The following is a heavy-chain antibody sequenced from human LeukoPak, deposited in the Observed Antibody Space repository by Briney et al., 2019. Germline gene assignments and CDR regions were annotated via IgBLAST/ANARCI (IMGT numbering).Heavy chain of an antibody. CDR3: ARQVSMIVEDDAFDI. Sequence: ASVKVSCKASGYTFTSYGISWVRQAPGQGLEWMGWISAYNGNTNYAQKLQGRVTMTTDTSTSTAYMELRSLRSDDTAVYYCARQVSMIVEDDAFDIWGQGTMVTVS. V-gene: IGHV1-18*01. CDR1: GYTFTSYG. CDR2: ISAYNGNT. D-gene: IGHD3-22*01. J-gene: IGHJ3*02.